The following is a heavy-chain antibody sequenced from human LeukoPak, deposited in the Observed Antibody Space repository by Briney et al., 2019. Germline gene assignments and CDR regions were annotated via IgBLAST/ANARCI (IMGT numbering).Heavy chain of an antibody. D-gene: IGHD3-22*01. CDR3: ARDREAYYDSSGYSDY. V-gene: IGHV3-11*01. CDR1: GFTFSDYY. J-gene: IGHJ4*02. Sequence: GGSLRLSCAASGFTFSDYYMSWIRQAPGKGPEWVSYISSSGSTIYYADSVKGRFTISRDNAKNSLYLQMNSLRAEDTDVYYWARDREAYYDSSGYSDYWGQGTLVTVSS. CDR2: ISSSGSTI.